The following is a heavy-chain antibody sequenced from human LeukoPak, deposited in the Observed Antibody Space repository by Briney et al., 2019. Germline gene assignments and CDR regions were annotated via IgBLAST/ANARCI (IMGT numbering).Heavy chain of an antibody. CDR1: GFTFSSYA. CDR3: AKDPNPYGDYGWFDP. D-gene: IGHD4-17*01. Sequence: PGGSLRLSCAASGFTFSSYAMSWVRQAPGKGLEWVSAISGSGGSTYYADSVKGRFTISRDNSKNTLYLQMNSLRAEDTAVYYCAKDPNPYGDYGWFDPWGQGTLVTVSS. V-gene: IGHV3-23*01. CDR2: ISGSGGST. J-gene: IGHJ5*02.